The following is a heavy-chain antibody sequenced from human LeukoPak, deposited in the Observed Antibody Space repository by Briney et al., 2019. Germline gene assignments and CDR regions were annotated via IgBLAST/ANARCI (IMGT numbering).Heavy chain of an antibody. CDR3: ARDRSGYDFGWFDP. Sequence: ASVTVSCKASGYTFTSYGISWVRQAPGQGLEWMGWISAYNGNTNYAQKPQGRVTMTTDTSTSTAYMELRSLRSADTAVYYCARDRSGYDFGWFDPWGQGTLVTVSS. V-gene: IGHV1-18*01. J-gene: IGHJ5*02. CDR2: ISAYNGNT. D-gene: IGHD5-12*01. CDR1: GYTFTSYG.